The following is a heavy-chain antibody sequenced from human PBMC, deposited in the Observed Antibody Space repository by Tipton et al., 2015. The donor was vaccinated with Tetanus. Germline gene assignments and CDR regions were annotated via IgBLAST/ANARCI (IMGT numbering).Heavy chain of an antibody. V-gene: IGHV3-30*18. Sequence: SLRLSCAASGFTFSSYSMNWVRQAPGKGLEWVGVVSDDGGDEYYSDSVKGRVSISRDSSKNTVYLQMHSLRADDTAVYYCAKDFYDAKSGGSSIDGWGPGTQVTVSS. CDR3: AKDFYDAKSGGSSIDG. CDR1: GFTFSSYS. J-gene: IGHJ1*01. CDR2: VSDDGGDE. D-gene: IGHD5/OR15-5a*01.